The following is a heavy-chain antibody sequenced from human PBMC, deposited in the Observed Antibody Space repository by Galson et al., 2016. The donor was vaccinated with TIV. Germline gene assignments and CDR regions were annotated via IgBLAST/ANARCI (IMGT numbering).Heavy chain of an antibody. CDR1: GFTFSIFA. V-gene: IGHV3-23*01. D-gene: IGHD3-22*01. CDR3: TKVPSSGFSYYYGLDV. J-gene: IGHJ6*02. Sequence: LRLSCAASGFTFSIFAMTWVRQAPGMGLEWVSAISGGGGSTYYADSVKGRLTVSRDNSKNTVFLQMNSLRAEDTAVYYCTKVPSSGFSYYYGLDVWGQGTTVTVS. CDR2: ISGGGGST.